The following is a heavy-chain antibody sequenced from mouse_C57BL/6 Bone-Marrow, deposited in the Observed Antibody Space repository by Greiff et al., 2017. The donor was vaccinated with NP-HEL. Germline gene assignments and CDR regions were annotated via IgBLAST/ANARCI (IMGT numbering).Heavy chain of an antibody. V-gene: IGHV10-1*01. Sequence: DAGGGLVQPKGSLKLSCAASGFSFNTYAMNWVRQAPGKGLEWVARIRSKSNNYATYYADSVKDRFTISRDDSESMLYLQMNNLKTEDTAMYYCVRRWEDYWGQGTTLTVSS. D-gene: IGHD4-1*01. CDR1: GFSFNTYA. J-gene: IGHJ2*01. CDR2: IRSKSNNYAT. CDR3: VRRWEDY.